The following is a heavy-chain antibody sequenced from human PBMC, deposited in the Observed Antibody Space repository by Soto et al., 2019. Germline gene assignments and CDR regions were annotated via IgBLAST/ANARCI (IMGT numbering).Heavy chain of an antibody. Sequence: ASVKVSCKASGHTFTSSPMHWVRHAPGQRLEWMGWINAGNGSTYYANSVKGRFTISRDNSKNTLYLQMGSLRAEDMAVYYCARDTPSGSYSFDYWGQGTLVTVSS. CDR3: ARDTPSGSYSFDY. J-gene: IGHJ4*02. V-gene: IGHV1-3*03. CDR2: INAGNGST. D-gene: IGHD1-26*01. CDR1: GHTFTSSP.